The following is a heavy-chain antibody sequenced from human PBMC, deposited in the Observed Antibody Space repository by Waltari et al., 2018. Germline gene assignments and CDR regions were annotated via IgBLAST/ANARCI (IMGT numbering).Heavy chain of an antibody. CDR1: GFPSCRIW. V-gene: IGHV3-74*03. CDR2: SNLDGSST. J-gene: IGHJ6*02. Sequence: EVQLVESGGGLFQLGGSLSLPCAAAGFPSCRIWMQWVRQAPGKGLVWFSRSNLDGSSTTYADSVKGRFTISRDNAKNTLSLQMNSLRAEDTAVYYCARGSFLEWLGGMDVWGQGTTVSVS. D-gene: IGHD3-3*02. CDR3: ARGSFLEWLGGMDV.